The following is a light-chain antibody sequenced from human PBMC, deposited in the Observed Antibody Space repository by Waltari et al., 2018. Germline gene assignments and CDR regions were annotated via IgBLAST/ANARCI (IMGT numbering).Light chain of an antibody. V-gene: IGKV1-39*01. CDR3: QQSYGTPPT. J-gene: IGKJ1*01. CDR2: AAS. Sequence: DIQITQSPSSLPASVGDRITITCRASQSINRYLPWYQQKPGKAPKLLIYAASSLQSGVPSRFSVSGSGTDFTLTISSLQPEDFATYYCQQSYGTPPTFGQGTKVEIK. CDR1: QSINRY.